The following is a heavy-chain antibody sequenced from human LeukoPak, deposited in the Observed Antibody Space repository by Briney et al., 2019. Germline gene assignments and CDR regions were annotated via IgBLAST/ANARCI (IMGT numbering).Heavy chain of an antibody. D-gene: IGHD5-18*01. V-gene: IGHV3-21*01. J-gene: IGHJ6*02. Sequence: GGSLRLSCAASGFTFSSYSMNWVRQAPGKGLEWVSSISSSSSYIYYADSVKGRFTISRDNAKSSLYLQMNSLRAEDTAVYYCARDLSGYSYGYFYYYGMDVWGQGTTVTVSS. CDR1: GFTFSSYS. CDR3: ARDLSGYSYGYFYYYGMDV. CDR2: ISSSSSYI.